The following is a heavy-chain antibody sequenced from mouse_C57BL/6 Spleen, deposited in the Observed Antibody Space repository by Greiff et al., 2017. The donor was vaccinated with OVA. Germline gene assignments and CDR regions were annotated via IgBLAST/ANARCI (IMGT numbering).Heavy chain of an antibody. J-gene: IGHJ4*01. CDR1: GFTFSSYA. Sequence: EVQLVESGGGLVKPGGSLKLSCAASGFTFSSYAMPWVRQTPEKRLEWVATISDGGSYTYYPDNIKGRFTISRDNAKNNLFLQMSHLKSEDTAMYYCARDGGGYAMDYWGQGTSVTVSS. CDR3: ARDGGGYAMDY. V-gene: IGHV5-4*01. CDR2: ISDGGSYT.